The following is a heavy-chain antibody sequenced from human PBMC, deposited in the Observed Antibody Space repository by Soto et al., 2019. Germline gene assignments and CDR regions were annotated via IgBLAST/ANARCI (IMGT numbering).Heavy chain of an antibody. Sequence: ATLSLTCTVSGSSSSSYYWSWIRQPPGKGPEWIGYIYYSGSTNYNPSLKSRVTISVDTSKNQFSLKLSSVTAADTAVYYCARSPYGDPFDYWGQGTLVTGSS. CDR2: IYYSGST. V-gene: IGHV4-59*01. D-gene: IGHD4-17*01. J-gene: IGHJ4*02. CDR3: ARSPYGDPFDY. CDR1: GSSSSSYY.